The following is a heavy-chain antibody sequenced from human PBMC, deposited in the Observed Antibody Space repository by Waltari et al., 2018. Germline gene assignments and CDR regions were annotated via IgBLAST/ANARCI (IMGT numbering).Heavy chain of an antibody. CDR3: ARRRTAGRNRGPFDY. CDR1: GGSFSGYY. V-gene: IGHV4-34*01. J-gene: IGHJ4*02. D-gene: IGHD1-1*01. CDR2: INHSGST. Sequence: QVQLQQWGAGLLKPSETLSLTCAVYGGSFSGYYWSWIRQPPGKGLEWIGEINHSGSTNYNPSLKSRVTISVDTSKNQFSLKLSSVTAAYTAVYYCARRRTAGRNRGPFDYWGQGTLVTVSS.